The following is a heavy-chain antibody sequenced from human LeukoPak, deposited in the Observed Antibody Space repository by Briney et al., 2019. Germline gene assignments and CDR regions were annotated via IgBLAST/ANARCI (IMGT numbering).Heavy chain of an antibody. D-gene: IGHD5-12*01. Sequence: SETLSLTCTVSGGSISSSSYYWGWIRQPPGKGLEWIGSIYYSGSTYYNPSLKSRVTISVDTSKNQFSLKLSSVTAADTAVYYCARGYMVATGVCYFDYWGQGTLVTVSS. CDR3: ARGYMVATGVCYFDY. J-gene: IGHJ4*02. CDR1: GGSISSSSYY. CDR2: IYYSGST. V-gene: IGHV4-39*01.